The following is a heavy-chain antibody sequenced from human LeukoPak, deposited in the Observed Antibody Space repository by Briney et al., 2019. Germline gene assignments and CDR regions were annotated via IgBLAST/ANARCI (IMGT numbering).Heavy chain of an antibody. Sequence: GGSLRLSCAASGFTFSSYGMHWVRQAPGKGLEWVAVISYDGSNKYYADSVKGRFTISRDNAKNLLYLQMNSLRAEDTAVYYCARDRGGKDFWGQGTLVTVSS. D-gene: IGHD3-16*01. J-gene: IGHJ4*02. CDR3: ARDRGGKDF. CDR2: ISYDGSNK. CDR1: GFTFSSYG. V-gene: IGHV3-30*03.